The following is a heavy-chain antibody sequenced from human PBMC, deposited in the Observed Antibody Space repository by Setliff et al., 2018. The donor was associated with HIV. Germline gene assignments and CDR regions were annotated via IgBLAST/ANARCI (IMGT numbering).Heavy chain of an antibody. J-gene: IGHJ5*02. Sequence: GGSLRLSCAVSGFTFSSYTMDWVRQAPGKGLEWVGFIRSKAYGGTTEYAASVKGRFTISRDDSKSIAYLQMSSLKTDDTAVYYCTSCSGGSCYSWWFDPWGQGTLVTVSS. D-gene: IGHD2-15*01. V-gene: IGHV3-49*04. CDR3: TSCSGGSCYSWWFDP. CDR2: IRSKAYGGTT. CDR1: GFTFSSYT.